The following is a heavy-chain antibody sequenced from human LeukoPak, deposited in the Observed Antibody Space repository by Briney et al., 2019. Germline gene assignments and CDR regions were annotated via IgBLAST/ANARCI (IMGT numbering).Heavy chain of an antibody. D-gene: IGHD3-22*01. CDR2: IWYDGSNK. J-gene: IGHJ4*02. CDR3: ARDKRGDYYDSSGYFDY. Sequence: PGGSLGLSCAASGFTFSSYGMHWVRQAPGKGLEWVAVIWYDGSNKYYADSVKGRFTISRDDSKNTLYLQMNSLRAEDTAVYYCARDKRGDYYDSSGYFDYWGQGTLVTVSS. CDR1: GFTFSSYG. V-gene: IGHV3-33*01.